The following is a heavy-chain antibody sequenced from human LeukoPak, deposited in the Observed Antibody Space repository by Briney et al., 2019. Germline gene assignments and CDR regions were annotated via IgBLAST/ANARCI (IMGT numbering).Heavy chain of an antibody. V-gene: IGHV4-39*07. D-gene: IGHD3-10*01. Sequence: PSETLSLTCTVSAGSFISSSHHWGWIRQSPGKGLEWIGTVYYGRTTYYNPSLEGRVTILVDTSRNHFSVKLSSVTAADTAVYYCARSQNYYGSGDYWSQGTLVTVSS. CDR1: AGSFISSSHH. CDR2: VYYGRTT. CDR3: ARSQNYYGSGDY. J-gene: IGHJ4*02.